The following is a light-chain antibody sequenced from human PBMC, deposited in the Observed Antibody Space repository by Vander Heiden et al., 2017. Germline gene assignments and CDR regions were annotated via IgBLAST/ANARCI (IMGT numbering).Light chain of an antibody. CDR1: KLGDKY. Sequence: SYELTHPPSVSVSPGQTASIPCSGDKLGDKYACWYQQKPGQSPVLVIYQDSKRPSGIPERFSGSNSGNTATLTISGTQAMDEADFYCQAWDSSTVVFGGGTKLTVL. CDR3: QAWDSSTVV. V-gene: IGLV3-1*01. J-gene: IGLJ2*01. CDR2: QDS.